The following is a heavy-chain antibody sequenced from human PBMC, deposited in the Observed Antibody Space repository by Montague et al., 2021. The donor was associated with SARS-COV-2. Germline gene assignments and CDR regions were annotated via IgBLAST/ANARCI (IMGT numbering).Heavy chain of an antibody. CDR1: GASISNPTYS. CDR2: MFTSGST. Sequence: TLSLTCTVSGASISNPTYSWGWIRQPAGKELEWIGRMFTSGSTTYNLSLKSRVTISVDTSKNQFSLRLNSVTAADTAVYYCVREGGSMTFDYWGQGILVTVSS. CDR3: VREGGSMTFDY. V-gene: IGHV4-61*02. J-gene: IGHJ4*02. D-gene: IGHD1-26*01.